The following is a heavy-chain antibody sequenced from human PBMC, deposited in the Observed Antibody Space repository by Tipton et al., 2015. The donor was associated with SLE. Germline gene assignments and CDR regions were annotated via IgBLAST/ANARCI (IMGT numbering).Heavy chain of an antibody. CDR1: GFTFSNYA. CDR3: VKDQHYDFWSYHFDY. D-gene: IGHD3-3*01. CDR2: ISSHGGST. J-gene: IGHJ4*02. V-gene: IGHV3-64D*06. Sequence: GSLRLSCSASGFTFSNYAMYWVRQAPGKGLEYVSAISSHGGSTYYADSVKGSFTISRDNSKNTLYLQMSSLRAEDTASYYCVKDQHYDFWSYHFDYWGQGTLVTVSS.